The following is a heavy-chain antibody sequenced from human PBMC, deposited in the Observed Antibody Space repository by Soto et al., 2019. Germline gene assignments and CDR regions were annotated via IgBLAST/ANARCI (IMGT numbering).Heavy chain of an antibody. Sequence: LRLSCAASGFTFSGSAMHWVRQASGKGLEWVGRIRSKANSYATAYAASVKGRFTISRDDSKNTAYLQMNSLKTEDTAVYYCTSSGGGYCSSTSCSGPFDGMDVWGQGTTVTVSS. CDR1: GFTFSGSA. D-gene: IGHD2-2*01. V-gene: IGHV3-73*01. CDR3: TSSGGGYCSSTSCSGPFDGMDV. J-gene: IGHJ6*02. CDR2: IRSKANSYAT.